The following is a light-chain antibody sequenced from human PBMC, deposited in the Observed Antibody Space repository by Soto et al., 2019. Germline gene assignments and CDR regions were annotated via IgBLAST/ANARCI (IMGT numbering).Light chain of an antibody. Sequence: IVMTQSPATLAVYPGERAALSCRASQSVSSNFAWYQQKPGQAPRLLIYGASSRATGTPARFSGSGSGTEFTLTISSLQSEDFAVYYCQQYNNWPYTFGLGTKLEMK. J-gene: IGKJ2*01. V-gene: IGKV3-15*01. CDR2: GAS. CDR3: QQYNNWPYT. CDR1: QSVSSN.